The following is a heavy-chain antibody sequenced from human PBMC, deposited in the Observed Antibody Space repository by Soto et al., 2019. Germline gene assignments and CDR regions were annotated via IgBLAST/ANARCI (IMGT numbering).Heavy chain of an antibody. CDR3: AKSTYDFWSSFDY. V-gene: IGHV3-23*01. Sequence: EVQVLESGGGLVQPGGSLRLSCAASGFTFSSYAMIWVRQAPGRGLEWVSAISDSGGSTYYADSVKGRFTISRDNSKNTLYLQMNSLRAEDTAVYYCAKSTYDFWSSFDYWGQGTLVTVSS. CDR1: GFTFSSYA. J-gene: IGHJ4*02. D-gene: IGHD3-3*01. CDR2: ISDSGGST.